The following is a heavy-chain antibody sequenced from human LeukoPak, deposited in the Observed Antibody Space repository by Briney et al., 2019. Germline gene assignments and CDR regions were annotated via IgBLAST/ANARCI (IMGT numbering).Heavy chain of an antibody. CDR1: GGTFSSYA. D-gene: IGHD3-9*01. CDR3: ARDPGGYYDILTGYYMSDY. CDR2: IIPILGIA. Sequence: GASVKVSCKASGGTFSSYAISWVRQAPGQGLEWMGRIIPILGIANYAQKFQGRVTFTADKSTSTAYMELSSLRSEDTAVYYCARDPGGYYDILTGYYMSDYWGQGTLVTVSS. J-gene: IGHJ4*02. V-gene: IGHV1-69*04.